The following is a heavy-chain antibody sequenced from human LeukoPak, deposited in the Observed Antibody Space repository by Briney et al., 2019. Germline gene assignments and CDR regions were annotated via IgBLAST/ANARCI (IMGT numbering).Heavy chain of an antibody. CDR2: LYTSGNT. V-gene: IGHV4-4*07. CDR1: GGSINSYY. CDR3: AGMVTFQTNFDF. J-gene: IGHJ4*02. D-gene: IGHD2-21*02. Sequence: SETLSLTCTVSGGSINSYYLSWIRQPAGKGLEWVGRLYTSGNTNYNPSLRSRITMSVDTSKNQFSLKLASVTDADSAVYYCAGMVTFQTNFDFWGQGTLVTVSS.